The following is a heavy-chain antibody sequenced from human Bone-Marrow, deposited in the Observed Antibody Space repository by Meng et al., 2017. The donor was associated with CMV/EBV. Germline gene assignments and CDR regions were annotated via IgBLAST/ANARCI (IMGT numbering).Heavy chain of an antibody. CDR2: INHSGST. CDR3: ARDSSSRISNYYYGMDV. Sequence: GSRRPSCAVYGGSFSGYYWSWIRQPPGKGLEWIGEINHSGSTNYNPSLKSRVTISVDTSKNQFSLKLSSVTAADTAVYYCARDSSSRISNYYYGMDVWGQGTTVTVSS. CDR1: GGSFSGYY. V-gene: IGHV4-34*01. D-gene: IGHD6-6*01. J-gene: IGHJ6*02.